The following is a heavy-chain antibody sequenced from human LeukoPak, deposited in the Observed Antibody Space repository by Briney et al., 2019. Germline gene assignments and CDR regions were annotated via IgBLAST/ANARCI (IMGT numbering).Heavy chain of an antibody. CDR3: ARDSSSWYSTDHFDY. CDR2: ISYDESQK. D-gene: IGHD6-13*01. V-gene: IGHV3-30-3*01. J-gene: IGHJ4*02. Sequence: GGSLRLSCAASGFTLSSFTMHWVRHNPGKGLEWVAVISYDESQKWYADSVKGRFTISRDNAKNSLYLQMNSLRAEDTAVYYCARDSSSWYSTDHFDYWGQGTLVTVSS. CDR1: GFTLSSFT.